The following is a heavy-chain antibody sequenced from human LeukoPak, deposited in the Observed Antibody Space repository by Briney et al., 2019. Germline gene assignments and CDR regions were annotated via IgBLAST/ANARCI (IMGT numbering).Heavy chain of an antibody. CDR2: INSDGSST. CDR3: VRDLILVDTPGDDFDY. Sequence: PGGSLRLSCAASGFTFSSYWMHWVRQAPGKGLVWVSRINSDGSSTSYADSVKGRFTISRDNAKNTVSLQMNSLRAEDTAVYYCVRDLILVDTPGDDFDYWGQGALVTVSS. J-gene: IGHJ4*02. D-gene: IGHD4-23*01. V-gene: IGHV3-74*01. CDR1: GFTFSSYW.